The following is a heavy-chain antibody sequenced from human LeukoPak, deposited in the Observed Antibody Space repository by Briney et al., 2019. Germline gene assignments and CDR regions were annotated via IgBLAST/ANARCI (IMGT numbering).Heavy chain of an antibody. CDR3: ATVSGSYSYFDY. V-gene: IGHV1-69*04. Sequence: ASVKVSCKASGGTFSSYAISWVRQAPGQGLEWMGRIIPIRGIANYAQKLQGRLTISTAKSTSTAYMELSSLRSEDTAAYYCATVSGSYSYFDYWGQGTLVTVSS. CDR1: GGTFSSYA. D-gene: IGHD1-26*01. J-gene: IGHJ4*02. CDR2: IIPIRGIA.